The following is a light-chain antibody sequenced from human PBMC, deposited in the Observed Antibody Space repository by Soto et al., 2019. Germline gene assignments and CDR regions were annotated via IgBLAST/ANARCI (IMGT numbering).Light chain of an antibody. CDR1: QSVSITY. Sequence: EIVFTQAPGTRSLSPGERATLSCRASQSVSITYLAWYQQQPGQAPRLLIYGASNRATGIPDRFSGSGSGTDFTFTISRLEPEDFAVYYCQQYGSSSWTFGQGTKVDIK. J-gene: IGKJ1*01. V-gene: IGKV3-20*01. CDR3: QQYGSSSWT. CDR2: GAS.